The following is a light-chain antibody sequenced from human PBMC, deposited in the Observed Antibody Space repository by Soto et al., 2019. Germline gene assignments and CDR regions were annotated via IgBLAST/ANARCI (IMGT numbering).Light chain of an antibody. CDR2: KVS. CDR1: QILVYSDGNTY. V-gene: IGKV2-30*01. CDR3: MPGIHWRALT. J-gene: IGKJ4*01. Sequence: DVVMTQSPLSLPVTLGQPASISCRSSQILVYSDGNTYLNWLKQRPGQSPRRLIYKVSNRDSGVRDRFSGSGSGTDFSLKISRVEAEDVGVYYCMPGIHWRALTLGGGTKVEI.